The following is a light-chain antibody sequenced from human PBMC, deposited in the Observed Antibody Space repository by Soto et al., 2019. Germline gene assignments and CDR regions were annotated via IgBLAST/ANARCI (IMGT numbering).Light chain of an antibody. Sequence: AIRMTQSPSSLSASTGDRVTITCRASQGISSYLAWYQQKPGKAPKLLIYAASTLQSGVPSRFSGSGSGTDFTLTISCLKSEDFATYYCQQYYSYPPTFGPGTKVDIK. CDR3: QQYYSYPPT. J-gene: IGKJ3*01. V-gene: IGKV1-8*01. CDR1: QGISSY. CDR2: AAS.